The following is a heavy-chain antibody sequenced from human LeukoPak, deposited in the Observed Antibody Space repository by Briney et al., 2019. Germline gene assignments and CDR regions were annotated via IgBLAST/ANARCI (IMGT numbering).Heavy chain of an antibody. CDR2: IYSGGST. J-gene: IGHJ4*02. CDR1: GFTFSSYA. CDR3: ASGCSGGSCYDY. Sequence: SGGSLRLSCAASGFTFSSYAMSWVRQAPGKGLEWVSVIYSGGSTYYADSVKGRFTISRDNSKNTLYLQMNSLRAEDTAVYYCASGCSGGSCYDYWGQGTLVTVSS. V-gene: IGHV3-53*01. D-gene: IGHD2-15*01.